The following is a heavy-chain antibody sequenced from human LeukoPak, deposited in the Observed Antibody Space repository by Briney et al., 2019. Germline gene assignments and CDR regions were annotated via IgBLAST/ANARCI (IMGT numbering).Heavy chain of an antibody. CDR3: AKDHDYGAAGYMDV. Sequence: GGSLRLSCAASGFTFSSYAMHWVRQAPGKGLEWVSLISWDGGSTYYADSVKGRFTISRDNSKNSLYLQMNSLRAEDTALYYCAKDHDYGAAGYMDVWGKGTTVTVSS. CDR1: GFTFSSYA. V-gene: IGHV3-43D*03. J-gene: IGHJ6*03. CDR2: ISWDGGST. D-gene: IGHD4-17*01.